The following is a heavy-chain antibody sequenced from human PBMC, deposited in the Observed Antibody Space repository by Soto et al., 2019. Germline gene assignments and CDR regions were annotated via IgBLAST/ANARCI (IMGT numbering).Heavy chain of an antibody. V-gene: IGHV4-61*01. CDR1: GGSVSSGSYY. CDR2: IYYSGST. Sequence: QVQLQESGPGLVKPSETLSLTCTVSGGSVSSGSYYWSWIRQPPGKGLEWIGYIYYSGSTNYDPSLKSRVTISVDTSKTQFSLKLSSVTAADTAVYYCARDGLYVDYWGQGTLVTVSS. D-gene: IGHD5-12*01. J-gene: IGHJ4*02. CDR3: ARDGLYVDY.